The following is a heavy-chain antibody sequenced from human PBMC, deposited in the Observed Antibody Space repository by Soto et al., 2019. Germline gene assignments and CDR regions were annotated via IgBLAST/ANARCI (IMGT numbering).Heavy chain of an antibody. J-gene: IGHJ4*02. Sequence: SVKVSCKASGGTFSSYSIIWVRQAPGQGLEWMGGIIPIFGTANYAQKFQGRVTITADKSTSTAYMELSSLRSEDTAVYYCARGYDSSGYYVDYWGQGTLVTVSS. V-gene: IGHV1-69*06. CDR2: IIPIFGTA. D-gene: IGHD3-22*01. CDR1: GGTFSSYS. CDR3: ARGYDSSGYYVDY.